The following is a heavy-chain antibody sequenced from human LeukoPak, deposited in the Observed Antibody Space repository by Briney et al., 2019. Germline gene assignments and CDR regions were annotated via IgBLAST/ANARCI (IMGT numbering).Heavy chain of an antibody. CDR1: GGTFSSYA. J-gene: IGHJ6*03. Sequence: SVKVSCKGSGGTFSSYAISWVRQAPGQGLEWMGGIIPIFGTANYAQKFQGRVTITTDESTSTAYMELSSLRSEDTAVYYCARGPYSSSWYYSWYYYYYMDVWGKGTTVTVSS. D-gene: IGHD6-13*01. V-gene: IGHV1-69*05. CDR3: ARGPYSSSWYYSWYYYYYMDV. CDR2: IIPIFGTA.